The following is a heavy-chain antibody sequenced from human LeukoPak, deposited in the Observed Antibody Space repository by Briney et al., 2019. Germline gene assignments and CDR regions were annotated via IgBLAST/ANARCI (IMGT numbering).Heavy chain of an antibody. CDR1: GFTFSDYY. CDR2: ISSSGSTI. D-gene: IGHD2-2*01. CDR3: ARDVRCSSTSCYRLHYYGMDV. V-gene: IGHV3-11*04. Sequence: GGSLRLSCAASGFTFSDYYMSWIRQAPGKGLEWVSYISSSGSTIYYADSVKGRFTISRDNAKNSLYLQMNSLRAEDTAVYYCARDVRCSSTSCYRLHYYGMDVWGQGTTVTVSS. J-gene: IGHJ6*02.